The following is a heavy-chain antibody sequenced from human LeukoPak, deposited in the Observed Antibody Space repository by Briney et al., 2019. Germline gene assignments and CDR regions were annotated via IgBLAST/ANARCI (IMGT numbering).Heavy chain of an antibody. CDR3: ARALTRYSTAWYGY. CDR1: GFTFNDYY. Sequence: ASVTVSCKTSGFTFNDYYIHWVRQAPGQGLEWMGWLNPYSGGTNYAQKFQGRVTLTRDTSITTAYMDLSSLTSDDTALYYCARALTRYSTAWYGYWGQGTLVTVSS. CDR2: LNPYSGGT. J-gene: IGHJ4*02. D-gene: IGHD6-19*01. V-gene: IGHV1-2*02.